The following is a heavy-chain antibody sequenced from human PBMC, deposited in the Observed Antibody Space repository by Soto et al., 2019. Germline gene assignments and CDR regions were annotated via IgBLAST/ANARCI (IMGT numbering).Heavy chain of an antibody. J-gene: IGHJ6*02. CDR3: ARVDGSRRVYYGMDV. V-gene: IGHV3-21*01. CDR1: GFTFSSYS. Sequence: PGGSLRLSCAASGFTFSSYSMNWVRQAPGKGLEWVSSISSSSSYIYYADSVKGRFTVSRDNAKNSLYLQMNSLRAEDTAVYYCARVDGSRRVYYGMDVWGQGTTVTVSS. D-gene: IGHD6-13*01. CDR2: ISSSSSYI.